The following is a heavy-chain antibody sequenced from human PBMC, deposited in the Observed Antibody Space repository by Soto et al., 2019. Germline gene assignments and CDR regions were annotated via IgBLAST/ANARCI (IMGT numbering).Heavy chain of an antibody. Sequence: QVQLVESGGGVVQPGRSLRLSCAASGFTFSSYGMHWVRQAPGKGLEWVAVIRYDGSTKYYADSVKGRFTISRDNSKSTPYLQMNSLRAEDTAVYYCAKDRMGAGVRGYFDYWGQGTLVTVSS. V-gene: IGHV3-30*18. J-gene: IGHJ4*02. CDR1: GFTFSSYG. D-gene: IGHD3-10*01. CDR2: IRYDGSTK. CDR3: AKDRMGAGVRGYFDY.